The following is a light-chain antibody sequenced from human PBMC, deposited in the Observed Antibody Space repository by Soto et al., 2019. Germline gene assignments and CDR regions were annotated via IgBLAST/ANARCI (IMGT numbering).Light chain of an antibody. J-gene: IGKJ1*01. Sequence: EIVLTQSPGTLSLSPGERATISCRASQSVSNNYLAWYQQKPGQAPRLLIYAASNRARGIPDRFGGSGSGTHFTLTVSRLDPEDFAVYYCQQYGSESCAFGQ. CDR1: QSVSNNY. CDR2: AAS. V-gene: IGKV3-20*01. CDR3: QQYGSESCA.